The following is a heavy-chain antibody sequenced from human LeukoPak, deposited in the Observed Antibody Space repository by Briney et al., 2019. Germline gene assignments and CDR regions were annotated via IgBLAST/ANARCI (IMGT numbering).Heavy chain of an antibody. V-gene: IGHV3-23*01. D-gene: IGHD5-12*01. CDR2: ITGSGSNT. CDR3: AKGESNSGWLLFDY. CDR1: GFTFSSYA. J-gene: IGHJ4*02. Sequence: PGGALRLSCAASGFTFSSYAMTWVRQAPGKGLEWVSTITGSGSNTYYTDSVKGRFTISRDNSKNTLYLKVNSLRAEDTAVYYCAKGESNSGWLLFDYWGQGTLVTVSS.